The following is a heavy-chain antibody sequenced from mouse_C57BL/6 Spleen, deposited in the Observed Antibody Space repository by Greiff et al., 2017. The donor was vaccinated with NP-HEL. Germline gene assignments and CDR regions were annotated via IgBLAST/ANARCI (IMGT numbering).Heavy chain of an antibody. CDR3: ARYDGYYGGDD. D-gene: IGHD2-3*01. CDR1: GYTFTSYW. CDR2: IHPNSGST. Sequence: QVQLQQPGAELVKPGASVKLSCKASGYTFTSYWMHWVKQRPGQGLEWIGMIHPNSGSTNYNEKFKSKATLTVDKSSSTAYMQLSSLTSEDSAVYYCARYDGYYGGDDWGQGTTLTVSS. V-gene: IGHV1-64*01. J-gene: IGHJ2*01.